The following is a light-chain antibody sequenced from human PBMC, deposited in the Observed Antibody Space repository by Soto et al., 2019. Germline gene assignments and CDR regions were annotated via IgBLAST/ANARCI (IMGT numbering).Light chain of an antibody. CDR1: SSDVGAYKY. CDR3: SSYTTYSTLV. Sequence: QSVLTQPASVSGSPGQSITISCTGTSSDVGAYKYVYWDQHQPDKAPRLMIYEVSNRPSGVSSRFSGSKSGNTASLTISGLRAEDEAVYYCSSYTTYSTLVFGGGTKLTVL. J-gene: IGLJ2*01. CDR2: EVS. V-gene: IGLV2-14*01.